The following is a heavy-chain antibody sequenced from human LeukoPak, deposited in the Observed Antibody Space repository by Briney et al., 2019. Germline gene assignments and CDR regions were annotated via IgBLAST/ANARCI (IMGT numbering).Heavy chain of an antibody. J-gene: IGHJ5*02. Sequence: GGSLRLSRAASGFSFRRYDMHWVRQAPGKGLEWVAATSYDGTSELYADFVKGRFSISRDNSRNTLSLQMDTLRPEDTAIYYCARAKGLAGSYLDNWFDPWGQGTRVIVSS. CDR1: GFSFRRYD. D-gene: IGHD1-26*01. V-gene: IGHV3-30*04. CDR2: TSYDGTSE. CDR3: ARAKGLAGSYLDNWFDP.